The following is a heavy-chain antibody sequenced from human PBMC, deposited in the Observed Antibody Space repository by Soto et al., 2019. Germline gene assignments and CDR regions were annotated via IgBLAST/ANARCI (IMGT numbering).Heavy chain of an antibody. V-gene: IGHV3-23*01. CDR1: RFTFSRYA. CDR2: MTVSGHVT. CDR3: TRDPNGDHIGAFDF. J-gene: IGHJ3*01. Sequence: EVQVLESGGGLVQPGGSLRLSCAASRFTFSRYAMTWVRQAPGRGLEWVSSMTVSGHVTSYADSVKGRFTISRDNFKNTLYLQMNSLRVGDTAVYFCTRDPNGDHIGAFDFWDQGTMVTVSA. D-gene: IGHD4-17*01.